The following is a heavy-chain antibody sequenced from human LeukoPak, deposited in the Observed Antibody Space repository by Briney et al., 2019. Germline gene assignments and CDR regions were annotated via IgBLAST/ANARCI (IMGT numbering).Heavy chain of an antibody. CDR2: IYYSGST. CDR3: ASDVATRWYYMDV. Sequence: SETLSLTCTVSGGSISSGDYYWSWIRQPPGKGLEWIGYIYYSGSTYYNPSLKSRVTISVDTSKNQFSLKLSSVTAADTAVYYCASDVATRWYYMDVWGKGTTVTVSS. D-gene: IGHD4-23*01. J-gene: IGHJ6*03. V-gene: IGHV4-30-4*08. CDR1: GGSISSGDYY.